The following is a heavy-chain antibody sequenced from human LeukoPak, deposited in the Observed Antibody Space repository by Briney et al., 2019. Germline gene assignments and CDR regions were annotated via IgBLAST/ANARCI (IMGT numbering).Heavy chain of an antibody. CDR2: VWDDGNEQ. D-gene: IGHD6-6*01. V-gene: IGHV3-33*01. CDR1: GFSFNSYI. CDR3: AGEEYSTSFDY. Sequence: GGSLRLSCAASGFSFNSYIMHWVRQAPDKGLEWVALVWDDGNEQYYADPAKGRFTISRDNSKNTLYLQMNSLRVEDTAVYYCAGEEYSTSFDYWGQGTLVTVSP. J-gene: IGHJ4*02.